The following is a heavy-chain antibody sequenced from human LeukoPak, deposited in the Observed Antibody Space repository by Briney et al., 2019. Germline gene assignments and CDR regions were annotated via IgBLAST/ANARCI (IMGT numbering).Heavy chain of an antibody. D-gene: IGHD1-14*01. CDR1: GFTFSSYS. J-gene: IGHJ4*02. V-gene: IGHV3-21*01. CDR3: ARATTRSGTVDY. Sequence: LGGSLRLSCAASGFTFSSYSMNWVRQAPGKGLEWVSSISSSSSYIYYADSVKGRFTISRDNAKNSLYLQMNSLRAEDTAVYYCARATTRSGTVDYWGQGTLVTVSS. CDR2: ISSSSSYI.